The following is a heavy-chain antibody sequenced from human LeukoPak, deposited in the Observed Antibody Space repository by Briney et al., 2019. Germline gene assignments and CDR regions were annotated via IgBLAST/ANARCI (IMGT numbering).Heavy chain of an antibody. CDR3: AKSHSSGWYSFDY. CDR2: ISSDGRNE. D-gene: IGHD6-19*01. J-gene: IGHJ4*02. Sequence: GGSLRLSCAASGFTFGTYGMHWVRQAPGKGLEWVAAISSDGRNEYYADSVKGRITISRDNSKNTLYLQMDSLRAEDTALYYCAKSHSSGWYSFDYWGQGTLVTVSS. CDR1: GFTFGTYG. V-gene: IGHV3-30*18.